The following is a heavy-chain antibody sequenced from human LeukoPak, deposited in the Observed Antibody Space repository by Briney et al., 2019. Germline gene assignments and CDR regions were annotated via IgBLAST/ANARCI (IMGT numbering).Heavy chain of an antibody. CDR1: GFTFSSYA. J-gene: IGHJ4*02. D-gene: IGHD2-15*01. V-gene: IGHV3-23*01. CDR3: ASHCSGGSCYF. Sequence: GGFLRLSCAASGFTFSSYAMSWVRQAPGKGLEWVSAISGSGSSTYYANSVKGRFTISRDNSKNTLYLQVNSLRAEDTAVYYCASHCSGGSCYFWGQGTLVSVSS. CDR2: ISGSGSST.